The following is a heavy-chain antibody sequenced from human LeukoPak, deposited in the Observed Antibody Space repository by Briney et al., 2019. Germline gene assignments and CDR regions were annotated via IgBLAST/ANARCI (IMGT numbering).Heavy chain of an antibody. Sequence: ASVKVSCKASGYTFTGYYMHWVRQAPGQGLEWMGWINPNSGGTNYAQKFQGRVTMTRDTSISTAYMELSRLRSDDTAVYYCARTVYYDILTGYYGDYYYLDVWGKGTTVTISS. J-gene: IGHJ6*03. CDR3: ARTVYYDILTGYYGDYYYLDV. CDR2: INPNSGGT. CDR1: GYTFTGYY. D-gene: IGHD3-9*01. V-gene: IGHV1-2*02.